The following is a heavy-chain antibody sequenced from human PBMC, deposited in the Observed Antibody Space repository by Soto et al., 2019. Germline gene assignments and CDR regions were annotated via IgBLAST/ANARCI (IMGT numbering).Heavy chain of an antibody. Sequence: QVQLVESGGGVVQPGRSLRLSCAASGFTFSSYGMHWVRQAPGKGLEWVAVISYDGSNKYYADSVKGRFTISRDNSKNTLYLQMNSLRAEDKAVYYCAKDLVYSSSPAYYMDVWGKGTTVTVSS. D-gene: IGHD6-6*01. V-gene: IGHV3-30*18. CDR2: ISYDGSNK. J-gene: IGHJ6*03. CDR1: GFTFSSYG. CDR3: AKDLVYSSSPAYYMDV.